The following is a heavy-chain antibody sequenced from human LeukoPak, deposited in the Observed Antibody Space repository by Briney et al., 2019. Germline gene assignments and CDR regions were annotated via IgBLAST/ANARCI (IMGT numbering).Heavy chain of an antibody. CDR2: IYTSGST. Sequence: SETLSLTCTVSGGSISSYYWSWIRQPAGKGLEWIGRIYTSGSTNYNPSLKSRVTMSVDTSKNQFSLKLSSVTAADTAVYYCARGPQSSSWWRIDYWGQGTLVTVSS. CDR1: GGSISSYY. V-gene: IGHV4-4*07. J-gene: IGHJ4*02. D-gene: IGHD6-13*01. CDR3: ARGPQSSSWWRIDY.